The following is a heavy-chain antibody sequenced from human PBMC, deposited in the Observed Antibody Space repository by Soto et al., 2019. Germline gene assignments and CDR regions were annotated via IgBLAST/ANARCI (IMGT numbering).Heavy chain of an antibody. J-gene: IGHJ4*02. D-gene: IGHD6-19*01. CDR2: IYYAGST. V-gene: IGHV4-59*12. Sequence: PSETLSLTCTVSGGSMISYYWSWIRQPPGRGLEWIGFIYYAGSTKYNPSLNSRVTISVDTSKNRFSLKVTSVTAADTAVYFCARELRFMTVAGASGYWGQGILVTVSS. CDR3: ARELRFMTVAGASGY. CDR1: GGSMISYY.